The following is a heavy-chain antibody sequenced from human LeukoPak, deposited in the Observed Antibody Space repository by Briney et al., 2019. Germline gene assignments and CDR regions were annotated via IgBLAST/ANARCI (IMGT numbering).Heavy chain of an antibody. CDR3: ARDLGGRGY. V-gene: IGHV3-33*08. CDR1: GFTFSKHG. J-gene: IGHJ4*02. D-gene: IGHD3-16*01. Sequence: PGRSLRLSCEASGFTFSKHGMHWVRQAPGKGLEWVAVIWYTESNKNYADSVKGRFTTSRDSSQNTVYLQMNSLRAEDTAVYYCARDLGGRGYWGQGTLVTVSS. CDR2: IWYTESNK.